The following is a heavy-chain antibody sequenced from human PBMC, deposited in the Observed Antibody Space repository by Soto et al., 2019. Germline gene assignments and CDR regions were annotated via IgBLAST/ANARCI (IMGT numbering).Heavy chain of an antibody. V-gene: IGHV4-59*04. D-gene: IGHD2-15*01. CDR3: ARHYAVVLYHFDY. J-gene: IGHJ4*02. Sequence: TSETLSLTCTVSGGNISSYDWSWIRQHPGKGLEWIGYIYYSGSTYYNPSLKSRVTTSVDTSKNQFSLKLSSVTAADTAVYYCARHYAVVLYHFDYWGLGTLVTVSS. CDR1: GGNISSYD. CDR2: IYYSGST.